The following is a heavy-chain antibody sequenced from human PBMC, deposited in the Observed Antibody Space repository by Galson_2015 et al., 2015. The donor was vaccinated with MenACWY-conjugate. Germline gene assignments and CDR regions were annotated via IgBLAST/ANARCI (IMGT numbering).Heavy chain of an antibody. CDR2: IWSDGNKK. CDR1: GFPFNDYA. CDR3: ARDRGLECLPSNWFDP. V-gene: IGHV3-33*08. Sequence: SLRLSCAAFGFPFNDYAMHWVRQSPGKGLEWVALIWSDGNKKSYVDSVRGRFNISRDNSKNTLYLQMNNLRADDTAVYYCARDRGLECLPSNWFDPWGQGTLVTVSS. J-gene: IGHJ5*02. D-gene: IGHD3-3*01.